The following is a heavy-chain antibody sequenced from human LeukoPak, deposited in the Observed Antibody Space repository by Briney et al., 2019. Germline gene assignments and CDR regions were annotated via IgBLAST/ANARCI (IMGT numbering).Heavy chain of an antibody. V-gene: IGHV4-4*07. Sequence: SETLSLTCTVSGASITSYYWSWIRQPAGKGLEWIGHMSTSGRTNYSPSLKSRVTMSVDTSKNQFSLNLSSVTAADTAVYYCASAEPRGIIWYPSWGQGTLVTVSS. CDR3: ASAEPRGIIWYPS. J-gene: IGHJ5*02. CDR2: MSTSGRT. D-gene: IGHD6-13*01. CDR1: GASITSYY.